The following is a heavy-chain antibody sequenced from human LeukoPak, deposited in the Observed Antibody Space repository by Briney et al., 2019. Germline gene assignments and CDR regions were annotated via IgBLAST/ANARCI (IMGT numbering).Heavy chain of an antibody. D-gene: IGHD1-7*01. V-gene: IGHV4-39*01. Sequence: PSETLSLTCTVSGGSISSSSYYWGWIRQPPGKGLGWIGSIYYSGSTYYNPSLKSRVTISVDTSKNQFSLKLSSVTAADTAVYYCARHQYYNWNYANWFGPWGQGTLVTVSS. J-gene: IGHJ5*02. CDR3: ARHQYYNWNYANWFGP. CDR2: IYYSGST. CDR1: GGSISSSSYY.